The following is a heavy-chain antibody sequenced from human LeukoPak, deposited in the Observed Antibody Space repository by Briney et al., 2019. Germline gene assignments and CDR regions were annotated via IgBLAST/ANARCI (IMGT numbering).Heavy chain of an antibody. D-gene: IGHD3-3*01. Sequence: SETLSLTCTVSGGSISSYYWSWIRQPPGKRLEWIGLIYYSGSTNYNPSLKSRVTISVDTSKNQFSLKLSSVTAADTAVYYCASRSSIWSGYQDTLYYFDSWGQGTLVTVFS. CDR3: ASRSSIWSGYQDTLYYFDS. J-gene: IGHJ4*02. V-gene: IGHV4-59*01. CDR2: IYYSGST. CDR1: GGSISSYY.